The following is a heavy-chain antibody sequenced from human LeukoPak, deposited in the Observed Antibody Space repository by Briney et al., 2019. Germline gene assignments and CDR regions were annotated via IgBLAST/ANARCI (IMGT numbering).Heavy chain of an antibody. CDR2: IYTSGST. CDR3: ARGEWGDFTMDV. J-gene: IGHJ6*03. Sequence: SETLSLTCTVSGGSISSGSYYWSWIRQPAGKGLEWIGRIYTSGSTNYNPSLKSRVTISVDTSKNQFSLKLSSVTAADTAVYYCARGEWGDFTMDVWGKGTTVTVSS. CDR1: GGSISSGSYY. D-gene: IGHD3-3*01. V-gene: IGHV4-61*02.